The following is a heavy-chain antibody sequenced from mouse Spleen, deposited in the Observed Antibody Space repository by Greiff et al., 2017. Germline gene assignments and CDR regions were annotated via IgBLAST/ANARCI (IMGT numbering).Heavy chain of an antibody. Sequence: QVQLQQSGPELVKPGASVKISCKASGYAFSSSWMNWVKQRPGKGLEWIGRIYPGDGDTNYNGKFKGKATLTADKSSSTAYMQLSSLTSEDSAVYFCAREAAGFAYWGQGTLVTVSA. CDR2: IYPGDGDT. CDR1: GYAFSSSW. CDR3: AREAAGFAY. V-gene: IGHV1-82*01. D-gene: IGHD3-2*02. J-gene: IGHJ3*01.